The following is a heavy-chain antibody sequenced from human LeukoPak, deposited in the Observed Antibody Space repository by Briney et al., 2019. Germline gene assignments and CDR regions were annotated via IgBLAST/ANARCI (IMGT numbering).Heavy chain of an antibody. CDR3: ASRGDSSGQFDY. D-gene: IGHD6-19*01. Sequence: SETLSLTCTVSGGSISSSSDYWGWIRQPPGKGLEWIGSIYYSGSTYYNPSLKSRVTISVDTSKNQFSLKLSSVTAADTAVYYCASRGDSSGQFDYWGQGTLVTVSS. CDR2: IYYSGST. CDR1: GGSISSSSDY. J-gene: IGHJ4*02. V-gene: IGHV4-39*07.